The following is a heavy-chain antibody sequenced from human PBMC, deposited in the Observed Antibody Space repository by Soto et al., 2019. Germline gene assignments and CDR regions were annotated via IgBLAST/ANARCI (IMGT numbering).Heavy chain of an antibody. CDR3: ARELRERFLEGAFPGDY. CDR2: IWYDGSHK. D-gene: IGHD3-3*01. CDR1: GFTFSSYG. J-gene: IGHJ4*02. V-gene: IGHV3-33*01. Sequence: QVQLVESGGGVVQPGRSLRLSCAASGFTFSSYGMHWVRQAPGKGLEWVAVIWYDGSHKYYADSVKGRLTISRDNSKNTLYLQMNSLRAEDTAVYYCARELRERFLEGAFPGDYWGQGTLGTVSS.